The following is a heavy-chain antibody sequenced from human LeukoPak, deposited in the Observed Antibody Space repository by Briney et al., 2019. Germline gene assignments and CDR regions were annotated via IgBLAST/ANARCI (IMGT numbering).Heavy chain of an antibody. CDR3: AKLSIGKGGFDP. CDR2: ISGSGGST. J-gene: IGHJ5*02. V-gene: IGHV3-23*01. Sequence: GGSLRLSCVGSGFTFTSFAMSWVRQAPGKGLEWVSSISGSGGSTYYADSVKGRFTISRDYSKNTLYLQMNSLRAEGTAVYYCAKLSIGKGGFDPWGQGTLVTVSS. CDR1: GFTFTSFA. D-gene: IGHD1-14*01.